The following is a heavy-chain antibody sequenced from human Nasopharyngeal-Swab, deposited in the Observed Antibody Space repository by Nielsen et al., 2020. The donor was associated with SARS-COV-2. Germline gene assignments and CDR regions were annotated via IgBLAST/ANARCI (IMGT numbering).Heavy chain of an antibody. V-gene: IGHV1-2*04. D-gene: IGHD6-19*01. CDR2: INPNSGGI. CDR3: ARGGYSSGWPDRYGMDV. CDR1: GYTFTGYY. Sequence: ASVKVSCKASGYTFTGYYMHWVRQAPGQGLEWMGWINPNSGGINYAQKFQGWATMTRDTSISTAYMELSRLRSDDTAVYYCARGGYSSGWPDRYGMDVWGQGTTVTVSS. J-gene: IGHJ6*02.